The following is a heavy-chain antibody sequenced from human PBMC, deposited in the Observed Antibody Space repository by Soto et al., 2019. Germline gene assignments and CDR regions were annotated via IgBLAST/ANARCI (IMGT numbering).Heavy chain of an antibody. CDR3: APGDRVWVEGRWFDP. Sequence: SETLSLTCAVSGYSISSGYHGGWIRHPPGKELEWLGSVHHSGSTYYKPSLKSRLPISVDKSKNLFSLNLTSVTAADTAVYSCAPGDRVWVEGRWFDPWGQGTLATVSS. V-gene: IGHV4-38-2*01. J-gene: IGHJ5*02. CDR1: GYSISSGYH. CDR2: VHHSGST. D-gene: IGHD3-10*01.